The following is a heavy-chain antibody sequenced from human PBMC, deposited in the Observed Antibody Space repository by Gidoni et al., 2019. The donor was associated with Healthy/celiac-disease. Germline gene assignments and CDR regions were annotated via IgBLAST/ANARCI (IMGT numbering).Heavy chain of an antibody. J-gene: IGHJ5*02. CDR3: ARVNSSGWYHRRVEWFDP. CDR1: GGTFSSYA. V-gene: IGHV1-69*06. D-gene: IGHD6-19*01. Sequence: QVQLVQSGAAVKKPGSSVKVSCKASGGTFSSYAISWGRQAPGQGLEWMGGIIPIFGTANYAQKFQGRVTITADKSTSTAYMELSSLRSEDTAVYYCARVNSSGWYHRRVEWFDPWGQGTLVTVSS. CDR2: IIPIFGTA.